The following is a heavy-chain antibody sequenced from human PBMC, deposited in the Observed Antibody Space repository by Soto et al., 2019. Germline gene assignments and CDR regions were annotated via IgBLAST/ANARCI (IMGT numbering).Heavy chain of an antibody. CDR1: GGSISSYY. CDR2: IYYSGST. V-gene: IGHV4-59*01. J-gene: IGHJ6*02. Sequence: KASETLSLTCTVSGGSISSYYWSWIRQPPGKGLEWIGYIYYSGSTNYNPSLKSRVTISVDTSKNQFSLKLSSVTAADTAVYYCARANYDILTGYNNYYYYGMDVWGQGTTVTVSS. CDR3: ARANYDILTGYNNYYYYGMDV. D-gene: IGHD3-9*01.